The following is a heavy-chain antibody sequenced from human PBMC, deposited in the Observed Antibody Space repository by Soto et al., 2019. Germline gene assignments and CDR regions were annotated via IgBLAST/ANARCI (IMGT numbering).Heavy chain of an antibody. Sequence: SVKVSCKASGGTFSSYAISWVRPAPGQGLEWMGGIIPIFGTANYAQKFQGRVTITADESTRAAYMELSSLRSEDTAVYYCARDVPHYDSSGYQYNWFHPWGQGTLVTAPQ. D-gene: IGHD3-22*01. CDR3: ARDVPHYDSSGYQYNWFHP. V-gene: IGHV1-69*13. CDR2: IIPIFGTA. CDR1: GGTFSSYA. J-gene: IGHJ5*02.